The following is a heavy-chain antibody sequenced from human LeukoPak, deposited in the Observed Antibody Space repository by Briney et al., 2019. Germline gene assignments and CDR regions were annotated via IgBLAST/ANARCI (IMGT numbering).Heavy chain of an antibody. CDR1: GGSIASDNYF. Sequence: SETLSLTCTVSGGSIASDNYFWSWIRQHPEKGLEWIGYTFYSGTTYYNPSLKSRVTISVDTSKNQFSLKLNSVIAADTAVYYCAREVNEPASADAFDIWGQGTMVTVSS. D-gene: IGHD2-2*01. V-gene: IGHV4-31*03. J-gene: IGHJ3*02. CDR2: TFYSGTT. CDR3: AREVNEPASADAFDI.